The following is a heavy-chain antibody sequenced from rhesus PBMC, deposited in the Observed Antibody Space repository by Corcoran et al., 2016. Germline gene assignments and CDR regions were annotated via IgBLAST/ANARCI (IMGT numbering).Heavy chain of an antibody. V-gene: IGHV4S14*01. CDR2: IVGSGGGN. CDR3: ARSPGNWNPGDV. CDR1: GYSISSGYY. J-gene: IGHJ5-2*02. Sequence: QVQLQESGPGLVKPSETLSLTCAVSGYSISSGYYWNWIRQPPGKGLEWMGSIVGSGGGNSLNPSLESRVTLSVDTSKSQFSLELSSVAAADTAVHYCARSPGNWNPGDVWGRGVLVTVSS. D-gene: IGHD1-26*01.